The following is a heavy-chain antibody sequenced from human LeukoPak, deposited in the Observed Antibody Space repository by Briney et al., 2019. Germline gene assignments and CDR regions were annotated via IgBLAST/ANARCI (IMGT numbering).Heavy chain of an antibody. CDR1: GFTFSSYS. CDR3: ARELTGFRGVIDLFVY. V-gene: IGHV3-21*01. J-gene: IGHJ4*02. D-gene: IGHD3-10*01. Sequence: GGSLRLSCAASGFTFSSYSMNWVRQAPGKGLEWVSSISSSSSYIYYADSVKGRFTISRDNAKNSLYLQMNSLRAGDTAVYYCARELTGFRGVIDLFVYWGQGTQVTVSS. CDR2: ISSSSSYI.